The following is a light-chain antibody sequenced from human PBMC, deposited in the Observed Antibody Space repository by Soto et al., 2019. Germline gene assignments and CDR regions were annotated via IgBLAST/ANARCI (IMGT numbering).Light chain of an antibody. J-gene: IGKJ4*01. CDR1: QSISSN. CDR2: GAS. V-gene: IGKV3-15*01. Sequence: EIVMTQSPATLSVSPGERATFSCRASQSISSNLVGYQQKPGQAPRLLIYGASTRATGIPARFSGSGSGTEFTLTISSLQSEDFAVYYCQQYNNWPLTFGGGTKVEIK. CDR3: QQYNNWPLT.